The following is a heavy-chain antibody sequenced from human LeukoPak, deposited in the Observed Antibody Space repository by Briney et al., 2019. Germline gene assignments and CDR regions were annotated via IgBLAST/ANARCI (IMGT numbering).Heavy chain of an antibody. CDR1: GFTFSSYA. CDR2: ISYDGSNK. J-gene: IGHJ4*02. Sequence: AGRSLRLSCAASGFTFSSYAMHWVRQAPGKGLEWVAVISYDGSNKYYADSVKGRFTISRDNSKNTPYLQMNSLRAEDTAVYYCARVAASLWGQGTLVTVSS. V-gene: IGHV3-30*04. D-gene: IGHD6-25*01. CDR3: ARVAASL.